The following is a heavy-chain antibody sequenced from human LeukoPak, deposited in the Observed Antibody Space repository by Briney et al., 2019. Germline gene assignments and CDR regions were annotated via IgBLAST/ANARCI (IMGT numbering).Heavy chain of an antibody. Sequence: SQTLSLTCTVSGGSISSGDYYWSWIRQPPGKGLEWIGYIYYSGSTYYNPSLKSRVTISVDTSKNQFSLKLSSVTAADTAVYYCARDQGYCSSTSCYLGGAAAFDIWGQGTMVTVSS. CDR3: ARDQGYCSSTSCYLGGAAAFDI. J-gene: IGHJ3*02. CDR2: IYYSGST. V-gene: IGHV4-30-4*01. D-gene: IGHD2-2*01. CDR1: GGSISSGDYY.